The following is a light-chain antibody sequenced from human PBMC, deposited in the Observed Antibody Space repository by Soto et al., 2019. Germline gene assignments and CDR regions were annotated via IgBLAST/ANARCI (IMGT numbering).Light chain of an antibody. Sequence: EIVLTQSPGTLSLSPGERATLSCRASQSVSSSYLAWYQQKPGQAPRLLIYGASSRATGIPDRFSGSGSGTDFTLTISRLEPEDFAVYYCQHPGSITFGQGTRLEIK. CDR1: QSVSSSY. V-gene: IGKV3-20*01. J-gene: IGKJ5*01. CDR3: QHPGSIT. CDR2: GAS.